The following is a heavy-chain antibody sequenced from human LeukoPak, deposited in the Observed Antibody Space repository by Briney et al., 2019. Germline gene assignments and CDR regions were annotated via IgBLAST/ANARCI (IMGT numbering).Heavy chain of an antibody. CDR2: IKSKTDGGTT. D-gene: IGHD2-15*01. CDR1: GCTFSSYS. V-gene: IGHV3-15*01. Sequence: PGGSLRLSCAASGCTFSSYSMNWVRQAPGKGLEWVGRIKSKTDGGTTDYAAPVKGRFTISRDDSKNTLYLQMNSLKTEDTAVYYCAAHHVEAVAAILLDYWGQGTLVTVSS. J-gene: IGHJ4*02. CDR3: AAHHVEAVAAILLDY.